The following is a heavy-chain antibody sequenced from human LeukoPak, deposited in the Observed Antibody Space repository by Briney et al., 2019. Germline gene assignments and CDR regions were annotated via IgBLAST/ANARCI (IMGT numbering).Heavy chain of an antibody. J-gene: IGHJ4*02. CDR2: INSDGSST. V-gene: IGHV3-74*01. CDR3: ARVGTSGGEPGSLDY. D-gene: IGHD3-10*01. Sequence: GGSLILSCAASGFTFSSYWMHWVRQAPGKGLVWVSRINSDGSSTSYADSVKGRFTISRDNAKNSLHLQMNSLRAEDTALHYCARVGTSGGEPGSLDYWGQGTLVTVSS. CDR1: GFTFSSYW.